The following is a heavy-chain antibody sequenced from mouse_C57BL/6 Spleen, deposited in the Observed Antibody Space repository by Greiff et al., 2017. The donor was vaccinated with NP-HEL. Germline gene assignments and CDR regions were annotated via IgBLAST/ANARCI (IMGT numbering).Heavy chain of an antibody. CDR1: GYTFTDYE. D-gene: IGHD2-3*01. Sequence: QVQLQQSGAELVRPGASVTLSCKASGYTFTDYEMPWVKQTPVHGLEWIGAIDPETGGTAYNQKFKGKAILTADTSSSTAYMELRSLTSEDSAVYYCTRRWPPGYFDVWGTGTTVTVSS. V-gene: IGHV1-15*01. J-gene: IGHJ1*03. CDR3: TRRWPPGYFDV. CDR2: IDPETGGT.